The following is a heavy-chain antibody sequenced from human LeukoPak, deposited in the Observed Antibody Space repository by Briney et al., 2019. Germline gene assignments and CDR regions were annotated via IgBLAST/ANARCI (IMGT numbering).Heavy chain of an antibody. CDR3: ARDTDQYYYDSSGYPNFDY. D-gene: IGHD3-22*01. CDR1: GFTFSSYS. J-gene: IGHJ4*02. Sequence: GGSLRLSCAASGFTFSSYSMNWVRQAPGKGLEWVSSISSSSSSYIYYADSVKGRFTISRDNAKNSLYLQMNSLRAEDTAVYYCARDTDQYYYDSSGYPNFDYWGQGTLVTVSS. V-gene: IGHV3-21*01. CDR2: ISSSSSSYI.